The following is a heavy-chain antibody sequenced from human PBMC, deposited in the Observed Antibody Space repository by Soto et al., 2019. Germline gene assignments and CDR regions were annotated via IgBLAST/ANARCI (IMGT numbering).Heavy chain of an antibody. V-gene: IGHV1-69*08. CDR1: GGTFSSYT. Sequence: QVQLVQSGAEVKKPGSSVKVSCKASGGTFSSYTISWVRQAPGQGLEWMGRIIPILGIANYAQKFQGRVTITADKSTSTAYMELTSLRSEDTAVYYCARDATAMVDYYGMDVWGQGTTVTISS. CDR3: ARDATAMVDYYGMDV. CDR2: IIPILGIA. D-gene: IGHD5-18*01. J-gene: IGHJ6*02.